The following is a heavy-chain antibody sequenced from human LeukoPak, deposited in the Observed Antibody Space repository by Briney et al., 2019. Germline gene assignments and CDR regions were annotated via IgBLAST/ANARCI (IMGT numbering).Heavy chain of an antibody. CDR2: INSDGSST. D-gene: IGHD3-22*01. CDR3: AKDSTHYRVWDDYDSAGLTY. J-gene: IGHJ4*02. Sequence: PGGSLRLSCAASGFTFSSYWMHWVRQAPGKGLVWVSRINSDGSSTSYADSVKGRFTISRDNAKNTLYLQMNSLRAEDTAVYYCAKDSTHYRVWDDYDSAGLTYWGQGTLVTVSS. V-gene: IGHV3-74*01. CDR1: GFTFSSYW.